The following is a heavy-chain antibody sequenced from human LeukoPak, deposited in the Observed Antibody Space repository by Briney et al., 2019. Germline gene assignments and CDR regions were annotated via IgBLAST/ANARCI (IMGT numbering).Heavy chain of an antibody. CDR1: GFTFSSYA. J-gene: IGHJ4*02. CDR2: ISGSGGST. D-gene: IGHD3-22*01. Sequence: PGGSLRLSCAASGFTFSSYAMSWVRQAPGKGLEWVSAISGSGGSTYYADSVKGRFTISRDNSKNTLYLQMNSLRAEDTAVYYCAKDSVGGYYYRNFDYWGQGTLVTVSS. CDR3: AKDSVGGYYYRNFDY. V-gene: IGHV3-23*01.